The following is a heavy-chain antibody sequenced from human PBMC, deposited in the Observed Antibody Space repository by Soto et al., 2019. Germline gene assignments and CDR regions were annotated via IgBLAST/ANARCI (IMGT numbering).Heavy chain of an antibody. CDR1: DYTFSGYG. CDR3: ASLTATRDFDY. CDR2: ISANTGNT. V-gene: IGHV1-18*01. D-gene: IGHD3-10*01. J-gene: IGHJ4*02. Sequence: ASVKVSGKTSDYTFSGYGVSWVRQAPGQGLEWMGWISANTGNTEYSQRLQGRVSMTTDTSMTTLYMELRSLKFDDTAVYYCASLTATRDFDYWGQGTLVPVSS.